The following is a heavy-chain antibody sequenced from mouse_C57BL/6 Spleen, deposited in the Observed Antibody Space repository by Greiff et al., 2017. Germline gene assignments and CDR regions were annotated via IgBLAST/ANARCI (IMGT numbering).Heavy chain of an antibody. Sequence: QVQLQQSGAELARPGASVKLSCKASGYTFTSYGISWVKQRTGQGLEWIGEIYPRSGNTYYNEKFKGKATLTADTSSSTAYMELRSLTSEDSAVYFCARGRFITTVVDYYAMDYWGQGTSVTVSS. J-gene: IGHJ4*01. CDR1: GYTFTSYG. D-gene: IGHD1-1*01. CDR3: ARGRFITTVVDYYAMDY. CDR2: IYPRSGNT. V-gene: IGHV1-81*01.